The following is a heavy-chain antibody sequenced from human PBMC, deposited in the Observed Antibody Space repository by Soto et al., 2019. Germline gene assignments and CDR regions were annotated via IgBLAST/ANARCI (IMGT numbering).Heavy chain of an antibody. CDR1: GFTVSSNY. CDR3: ASPSRSPQYSSSWSYYYYGMDV. J-gene: IGHJ6*02. CDR2: IYSGGST. Sequence: GGSLRLSCAASGFTVSSNYMSWVRQAPGKGLEWVSVIYSGGSTYYADSVKGRFTISRDNSKNTLYLQMNSLRAEDTAVYYCASPSRSPQYSSSWSYYYYGMDVWGQGTTVTVSS. V-gene: IGHV3-53*01. D-gene: IGHD6-13*01.